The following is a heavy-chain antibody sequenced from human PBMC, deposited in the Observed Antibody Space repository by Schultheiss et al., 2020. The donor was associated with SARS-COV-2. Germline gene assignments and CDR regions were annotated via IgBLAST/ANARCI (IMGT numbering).Heavy chain of an antibody. CDR1: GDSVSSNSAA. J-gene: IGHJ4*02. V-gene: IGHV6-1*01. CDR3: ARVGYYSGYDFGGYYFDY. Sequence: SQTLSLTCAISGDSVSSNSAAWSWIRQSPSRGLEWLGRTYYRSKWYNDYAVSVKSRITINPDTSKNQFSLQLNSVTPEDTAVYYCARVGYYSGYDFGGYYFDYWGQGTLVTVSS. D-gene: IGHD5-12*01. CDR2: TYYRSKWYN.